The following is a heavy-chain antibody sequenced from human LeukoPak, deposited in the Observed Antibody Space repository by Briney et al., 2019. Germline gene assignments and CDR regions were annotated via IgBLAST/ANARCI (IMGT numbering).Heavy chain of an antibody. CDR3: AREGDYGDYSKSFYYMDV. Sequence: PSETLSLTCTVSGGYIGSYYWSWIRQPAGKGLEWIGRIHTTENTDYNPSLKSRVTMSVDMSTGQVSLTLTSVTAADTAVYYCAREGDYGDYSKSFYYMDVWGKGTTVTVSS. J-gene: IGHJ6*03. V-gene: IGHV4-4*07. CDR2: IHTTENT. CDR1: GGYIGSYY. D-gene: IGHD4-17*01.